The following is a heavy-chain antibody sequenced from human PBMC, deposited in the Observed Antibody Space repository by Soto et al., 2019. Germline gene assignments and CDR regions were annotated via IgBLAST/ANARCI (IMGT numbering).Heavy chain of an antibody. CDR1: GGSISTENW. J-gene: IGHJ4*02. V-gene: IGHV4-4*02. CDR2: IYHSGST. Sequence: QVQLQESGPGLVKPSGTLSLTCAVSGGSISTENWWSWVRQPPGKGLEWVGEIYHSGSTNYNPSLKSRLTISIDKSKDQFSLDVRSVTAADSAVYYCARGGRWLFDYWGQGTLVTVSS. D-gene: IGHD5-12*01. CDR3: ARGGRWLFDY.